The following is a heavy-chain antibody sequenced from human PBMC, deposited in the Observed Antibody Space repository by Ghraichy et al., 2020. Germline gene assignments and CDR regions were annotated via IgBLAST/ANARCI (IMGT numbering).Heavy chain of an antibody. V-gene: IGHV4-34*01. CDR1: GGSFSGYY. CDR2: INHSGST. J-gene: IGHJ4*02. D-gene: IGHD4-17*01. CDR3: ARERPYYGDYL. Sequence: GSLSLTCAVYGGSFSGYYWSWIRQPPGKGLEWIGEINHSGSTNYNPSLKSRVTISVDTSKNQFSLKLSSVTAADTAVYYCARERPYYGDYLWGQGTLVTVSS.